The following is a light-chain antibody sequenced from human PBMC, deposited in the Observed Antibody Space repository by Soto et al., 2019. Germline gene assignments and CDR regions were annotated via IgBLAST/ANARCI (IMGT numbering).Light chain of an antibody. Sequence: DIQMTQSPSTLPASVGDRVTITCRASQGISNYLAWYQQKPGKVPKLLIYTAVTLQSGVPSRFSGSGSGTLFTLTISSLQPEDVATYYCQKYNNAPWTFGQGTKVEIK. J-gene: IGKJ1*01. CDR1: QGISNY. CDR3: QKYNNAPWT. CDR2: TAV. V-gene: IGKV1-27*01.